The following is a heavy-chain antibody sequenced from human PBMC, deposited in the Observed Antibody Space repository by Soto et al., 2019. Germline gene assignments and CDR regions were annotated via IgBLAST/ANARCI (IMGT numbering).Heavy chain of an antibody. CDR2: ISYDGSNK. D-gene: IGHD2-2*01. CDR3: ALPAAMRYYCDGTAV. J-gene: IGHJ6*02. V-gene: IGHV3-30*03. CDR1: GFTFSSYG. Sequence: QVQLVESGGGVVQPGRSLRLSCAASGFTFSSYGMHWVRQAPGKGLEWVAVISYDGSNKYYADSVKGRFTISRDNSKNTRYLQMNSLRAEGRAVYDCALPAAMRYYCDGTAVWGHGTTVTVSS.